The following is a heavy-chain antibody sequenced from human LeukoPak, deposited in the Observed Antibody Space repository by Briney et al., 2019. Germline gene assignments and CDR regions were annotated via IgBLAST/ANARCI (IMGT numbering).Heavy chain of an antibody. V-gene: IGHV4-59*01. Sequence: SETLSLTCTVSGGSIGSYYWTWIRQPPGKGLEWIGWFYYSGSTNYNPSLKSRVTISVDTSKNQFSLILSSVTAADTAVYYCAREGKDAFDIWGQGTMVTVSS. CDR3: AREGKDAFDI. J-gene: IGHJ3*02. CDR1: GGSIGSYY. CDR2: FYYSGST.